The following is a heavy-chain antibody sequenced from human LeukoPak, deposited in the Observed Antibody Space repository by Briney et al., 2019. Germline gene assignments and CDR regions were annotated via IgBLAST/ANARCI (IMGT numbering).Heavy chain of an antibody. CDR2: IYHSGST. Sequence: SETLSLTCTVSGYSISSGYYWGWIRQPPGKGLEWIGSIYHSGSTYYNPSLKSRVIIIIDTPKNHFSLTLSSVTAADTAVYYCARSDGYGLVGIWGQGTMVTVSS. D-gene: IGHD3-10*01. CDR1: GYSISSGYY. V-gene: IGHV4-38-2*02. CDR3: ARSDGYGLVGI. J-gene: IGHJ3*02.